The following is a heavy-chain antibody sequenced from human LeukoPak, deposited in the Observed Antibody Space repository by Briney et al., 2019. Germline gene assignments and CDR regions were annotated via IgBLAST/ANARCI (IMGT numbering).Heavy chain of an antibody. V-gene: IGHV1-18*04. CDR2: ISAYNGNT. CDR3: ARVTAYYDILTGYYSSGYFDY. D-gene: IGHD3-9*01. J-gene: IGHJ4*02. CDR1: GYTFTGYY. Sequence: ASVRVSCKASGYTFTGYYMHWVRRAPGQGLEWMGWISAYNGNTNYAQKLQGRVTMTTDTSTSTAYMELRSLRSDDTAVYYCARVTAYYDILTGYYSSGYFDYWGQGTLVTVSS.